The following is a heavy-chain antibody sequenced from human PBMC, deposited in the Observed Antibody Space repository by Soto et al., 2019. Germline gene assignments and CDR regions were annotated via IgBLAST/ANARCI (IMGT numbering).Heavy chain of an antibody. CDR2: IGGSGRST. Sequence: PGGSLRLSCAASGFTFNIYAMSWVRQAPGKGLEWVSTIGGSGRSTFYAVSVKGRFTISRDNSKNTLYLQKNSLRAEDTAVYYCAKDPKGSSWYSFDYWGQGTLVTVSS. CDR1: GFTFNIYA. D-gene: IGHD6-13*01. V-gene: IGHV3-23*01. J-gene: IGHJ4*02. CDR3: AKDPKGSSWYSFDY.